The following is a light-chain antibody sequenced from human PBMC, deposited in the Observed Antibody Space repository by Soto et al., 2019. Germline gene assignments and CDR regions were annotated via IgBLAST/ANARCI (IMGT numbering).Light chain of an antibody. CDR3: QSYDSSLTGSKA. Sequence: SALTQPPSVSGAPGQRVTISCTGSSSNIGAGFDVHWYQQLPGTAPKLLIYGNSNRPSGVPDRFSGSRSGTSASLAITGLQAEDEADYYCQSYDSSLTGSKAFGSGTKVTVL. CDR1: SSNIGAGFD. CDR2: GNS. J-gene: IGLJ1*01. V-gene: IGLV1-40*01.